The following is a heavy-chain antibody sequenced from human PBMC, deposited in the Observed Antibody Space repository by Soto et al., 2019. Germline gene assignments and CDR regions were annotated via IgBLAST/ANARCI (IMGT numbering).Heavy chain of an antibody. Sequence: GGSLRLSCAASGFTFDDYAMHWVRQAPGKGLEWVSGISWNSGSIGYADSVKGRFTISRDNAKNSLYLQMNSLRAEDTALYYCAKDKGLVGITMIPWYFDYWGQGTLVTVSS. D-gene: IGHD3-22*01. V-gene: IGHV3-9*01. J-gene: IGHJ4*02. CDR3: AKDKGLVGITMIPWYFDY. CDR1: GFTFDDYA. CDR2: ISWNSGSI.